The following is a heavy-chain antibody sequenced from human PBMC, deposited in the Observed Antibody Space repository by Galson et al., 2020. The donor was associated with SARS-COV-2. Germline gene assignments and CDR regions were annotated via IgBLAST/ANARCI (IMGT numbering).Heavy chain of an antibody. CDR1: GYTFSSYG. CDR2: INAGNGNT. J-gene: IGHJ5*02. V-gene: IGHV1-3*01. Sequence: ASVKVSCKASGYTFSSYGLHWVRQAPGQRPEWMGWINAGNGNTEYSQKFQGRVTITRDTSASTAYMELISLRSEDTAVYYCARGETVLLWLGDHRGWFDPWGQGTLVTVSS. D-gene: IGHD3-10*01. CDR3: ARGETVLLWLGDHRGWFDP.